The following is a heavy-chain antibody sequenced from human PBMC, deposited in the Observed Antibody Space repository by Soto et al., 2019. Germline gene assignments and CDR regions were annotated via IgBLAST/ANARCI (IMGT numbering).Heavy chain of an antibody. CDR3: ARDDGLSSTNVKAFDI. D-gene: IGHD2-2*01. CDR1: GFTFGYYW. J-gene: IGHJ3*02. Sequence: GGSLRLSCAASGFTFGYYWMSWVRQAPGKGLEWLATIKWDASEKKYVDSVKGRFTISRDNAKKLLYLQMDSLRAEDTAVYYCARDDGLSSTNVKAFDIWGQGTKVTVSS. CDR2: IKWDASEK. V-gene: IGHV3-7*01.